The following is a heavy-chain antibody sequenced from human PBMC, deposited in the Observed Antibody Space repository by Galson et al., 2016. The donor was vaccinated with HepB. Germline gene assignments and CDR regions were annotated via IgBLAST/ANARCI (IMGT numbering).Heavy chain of an antibody. J-gene: IGHJ4*01. V-gene: IGHV3-11*06. CDR2: ISHRGSDT. CDR1: GFTFSDFY. CDR3: ARDRTSRAAVDY. D-gene: IGHD6-25*01. Sequence: SLRLSCAASGFTFSDFYMTWIRQAPGKGLEYVSHISHRGSDTNYADSVKGRFTISRDNAKNSLYLQMSSQRAEDTAIYYCARDRTSRAAVDYWGHGTLVTVSS.